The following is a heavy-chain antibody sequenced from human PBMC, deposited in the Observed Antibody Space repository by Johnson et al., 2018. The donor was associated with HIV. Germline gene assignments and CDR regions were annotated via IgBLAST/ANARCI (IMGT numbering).Heavy chain of an antibody. CDR1: GFTFSSYA. CDR3: ARDQSSRQAFDI. V-gene: IGHV3-30*04. CDR2: ISYDGSNK. D-gene: IGHD6-6*01. Sequence: QVQLVESGGGVVQPGRSLRLSCAASGFTFSSYAMHWVRQAPGKGLEWVAVISYDGSNKYYTDSVKGRFTISRDNSKNTLYLQMNSLRAEVTAVYYCARDQSSRQAFDIWGQGTMVTVSS. J-gene: IGHJ3*02.